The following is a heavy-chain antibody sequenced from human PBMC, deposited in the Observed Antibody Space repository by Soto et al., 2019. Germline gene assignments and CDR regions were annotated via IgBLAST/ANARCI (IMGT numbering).Heavy chain of an antibody. CDR1: GFAFSCYP. J-gene: IGHJ4*02. V-gene: IGHV3-11*01. CDR2: ISSSGSTI. CDR3: ARRNMFDY. Sequence: GGDLRLSCLGSGFAFSCYPMSWIRPAPGKGLEWVSYISSSGSTIYYADSVKGRFTLSSDNAKNSLELQMNGLRAEDTAVYYSARRNMFDYWGQGALVTVSS.